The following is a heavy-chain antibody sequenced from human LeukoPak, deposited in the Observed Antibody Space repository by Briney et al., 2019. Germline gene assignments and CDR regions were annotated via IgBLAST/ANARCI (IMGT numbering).Heavy chain of an antibody. D-gene: IGHD3-22*01. CDR2: ISYDGSNK. CDR1: GFTFSSYA. J-gene: IGHJ3*02. V-gene: IGHV3-30-3*01. CDR3: AREGYYDSSGYPSDAFDI. Sequence: GRSLRLSCAASGFTFSSYAMHWVRQAPGKGLEWVAVISYDGSNKYYADSVKGRFTISRDNSKNTLYLQMNSLRAEDTAVHYCAREGYYDSSGYPSDAFDIWGQGTMVTVSS.